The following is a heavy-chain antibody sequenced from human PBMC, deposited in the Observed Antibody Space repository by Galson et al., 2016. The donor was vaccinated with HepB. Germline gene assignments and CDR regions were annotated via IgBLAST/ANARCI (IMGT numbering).Heavy chain of an antibody. V-gene: IGHV3-15*07. J-gene: IGHJ3*02. CDR3: ATGGSYSTNDPFDI. CDR1: GFSFSNAW. D-gene: IGHD1-26*01. Sequence: SLRLSCAASGFSFSNAWMNWVRQVPGKGLEWVGRIKSKPDGGTRDYAAPVNGRFSVSRDDSENTLYLQMNSLKTEDSAVYYCATGGSYSTNDPFDIWGQGTMVTVSS. CDR2: IKSKPDGGTR.